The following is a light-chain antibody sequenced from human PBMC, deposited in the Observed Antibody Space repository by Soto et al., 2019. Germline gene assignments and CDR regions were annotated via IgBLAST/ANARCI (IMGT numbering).Light chain of an antibody. CDR1: SSNIGSND. Sequence: QSVLTQPPSVSAAPGQKVTISCSGNSSNIGSNDVSWYQQLPGKAPKLLIYENSQRPSGIPDRFSGSKSGTSATLGITGLQTGDEADYYSGTWDSSLIALFGTGTKVTVL. CDR3: GTWDSSLIAL. J-gene: IGLJ1*01. CDR2: ENS. V-gene: IGLV1-51*02.